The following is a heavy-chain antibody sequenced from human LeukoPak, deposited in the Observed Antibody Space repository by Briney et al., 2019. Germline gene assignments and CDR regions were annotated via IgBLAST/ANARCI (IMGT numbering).Heavy chain of an antibody. CDR1: GYTFTSYG. V-gene: IGHV1-3*01. Sequence: ASVKVSCKASGYTFTSYGISWVRQAPGQRLEWMGWINAGNGNTKYSQKFQGRVTITRDTSASTAYMELSSLRSEDTAVYYCARETRSGYYGYRGQGTLVTVSS. J-gene: IGHJ4*02. D-gene: IGHD3-22*01. CDR2: INAGNGNT. CDR3: ARETRSGYYGY.